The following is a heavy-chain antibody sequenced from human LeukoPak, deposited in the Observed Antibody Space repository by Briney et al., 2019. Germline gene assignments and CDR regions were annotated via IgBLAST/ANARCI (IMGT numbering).Heavy chain of an antibody. CDR3: ARATKPHYFDY. D-gene: IGHD1-14*01. CDR1: GYTFTGYY. V-gene: IGHV1-2*02. Sequence: ASVKVSCKASGYTFTGYYMHWVRQAPGQGLEWMGWINPNSGGTNCAQKFQGRVTMTRDTSISTAYMELSRLRSDDTAVYYCARATKPHYFDYWGQETLVTVSS. CDR2: INPNSGGT. J-gene: IGHJ4*02.